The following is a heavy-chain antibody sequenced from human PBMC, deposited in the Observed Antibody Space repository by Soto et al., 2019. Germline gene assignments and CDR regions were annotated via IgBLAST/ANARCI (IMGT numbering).Heavy chain of an antibody. V-gene: IGHV1-69*02. J-gene: IGHJ4*02. Sequence: QVQLVQSGPEVKKPGSSVKVSCKASGGTFRNYPIIWVRQAPGQGLEWMGSIFPLTDIPDYAQNFQARLTISADRSTSTAYMELNSLTSDDTAMYFCARGPLVVLNYFPSWGQGTLVTVSS. CDR2: IFPLTDIP. CDR1: GGTFRNYP. CDR3: ARGPLVVLNYFPS.